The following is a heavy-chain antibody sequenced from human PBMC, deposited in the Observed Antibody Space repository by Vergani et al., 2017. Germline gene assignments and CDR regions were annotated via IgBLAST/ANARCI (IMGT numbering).Heavy chain of an antibody. J-gene: IGHJ4*02. CDR1: GYSVGRGYY. V-gene: IGHV4-38-2*01. Sequence: QVDLQESGPELVKSSETLSLNCAVSGYSVGRGYYWGWIRQPPGRGLEWIGCVHRNGNTYYTASLRSRATISRDTSKNQFSLRLTSVTAADTAVYYCARQNPYGSAHVDFWGRGVLVTVSA. D-gene: IGHD3-10*01. CDR2: VHRNGNT. CDR3: ARQNPYGSAHVDF.